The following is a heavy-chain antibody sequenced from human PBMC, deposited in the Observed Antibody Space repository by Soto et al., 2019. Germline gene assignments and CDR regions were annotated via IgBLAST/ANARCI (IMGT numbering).Heavy chain of an antibody. J-gene: IGHJ4*02. D-gene: IGHD2-15*01. CDR3: ARGGARAVAATFDY. CDR2: IYTNENT. CDR1: GGPVSGYY. Sequence: KTSETLSLTCTVSGGPVSGYYWSWIRQAAGKGLEWIGRIYTNENTNYNPSLKSRVTVSVDTSKNQFSLKLTSVTAADTAVYYCARGGARAVAATFDYWGQGLLVTVSS. V-gene: IGHV4-4*07.